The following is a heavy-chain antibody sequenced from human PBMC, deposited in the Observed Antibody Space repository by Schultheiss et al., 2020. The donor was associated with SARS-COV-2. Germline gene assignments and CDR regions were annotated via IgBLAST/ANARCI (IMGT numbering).Heavy chain of an antibody. CDR3: ARTSANYYFEY. D-gene: IGHD1-7*01. Sequence: SGPTLVKPTQTLTLTCTFSGFSLSSTGMRVSWIRQPPGKALEWLARIDWDDDKFYRTSLKTRLTISKDTSKNQVVLTMTNIDPVDTGTYYCARTSANYYFEYWGQGTLVTVSS. CDR1: GFSLSSTGMR. CDR2: IDWDDDK. V-gene: IGHV2-70*04. J-gene: IGHJ4*02.